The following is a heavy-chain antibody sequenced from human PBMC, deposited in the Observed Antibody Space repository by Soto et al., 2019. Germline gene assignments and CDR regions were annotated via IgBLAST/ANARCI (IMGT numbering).Heavy chain of an antibody. CDR3: ARVSGIAVFDP. CDR1: GGSISSYY. V-gene: IGHV4-59*01. D-gene: IGHD6-19*01. CDR2: IYYSGST. Sequence: SETLSLTCTVSGGSISSYYWSWIRQPPGKGLEWIGYIYYSGSTNYNPSLKSRVTISVDTSKNQFSLKLSSVTAADTAVYYCARVSGIAVFDPWGQGTMVTVSS. J-gene: IGHJ5*02.